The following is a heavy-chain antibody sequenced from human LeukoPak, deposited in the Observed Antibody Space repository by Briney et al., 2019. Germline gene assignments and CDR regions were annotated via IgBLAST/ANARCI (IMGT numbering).Heavy chain of an antibody. J-gene: IGHJ4*02. V-gene: IGHV3-30*03. D-gene: IGHD1-1*01. CDR2: ISYDGSNK. Sequence: GGSLRLSCAASGFTFSSYGMHWVRPAPGKGLEWVAVISYDGSNKYYADSVKGRFTISRDNSKNTLYLQMNSLRAEDTAVYYCCRSGNWNDWEGFDYWGQGTLVTVSS. CDR1: GFTFSSYG. CDR3: CRSGNWNDWEGFDY.